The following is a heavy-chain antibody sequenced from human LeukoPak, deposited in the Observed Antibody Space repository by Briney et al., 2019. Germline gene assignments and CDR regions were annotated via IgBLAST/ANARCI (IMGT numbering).Heavy chain of an antibody. D-gene: IGHD5-24*01. CDR2: INHSGST. Sequence: SETLSLTCAVDGGSFSGYYWSWIRQPPGKGLEWIGEINHSGSTNYNPSLKSRVTISVDTSKNQFSLKLSSVTAADTAVYYCARAASSARWLQLGYWGQGTLVTVSS. J-gene: IGHJ4*02. CDR3: ARAASSARWLQLGY. CDR1: GGSFSGYY. V-gene: IGHV4-34*01.